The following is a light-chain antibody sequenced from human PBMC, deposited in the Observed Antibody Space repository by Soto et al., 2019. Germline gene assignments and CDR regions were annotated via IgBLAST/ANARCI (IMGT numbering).Light chain of an antibody. CDR2: ALS. J-gene: IGKJ4*01. Sequence: DIQLTQSPSFLSASVGDRVTITCRASQGISSYFAWYQQKPGKAPKLLIYALSTLRSGGPSRFSGSTSGTEFTLTISSLQPEDCATYYCQQLYSYRLTFGGGTKVEIK. CDR3: QQLYSYRLT. V-gene: IGKV1-9*01. CDR1: QGISSY.